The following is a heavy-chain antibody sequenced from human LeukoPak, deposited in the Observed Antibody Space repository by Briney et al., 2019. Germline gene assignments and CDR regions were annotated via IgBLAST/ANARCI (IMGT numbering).Heavy chain of an antibody. CDR3: ARATYDYVWGSYRYLFDY. D-gene: IGHD3-16*02. CDR2: IYYSGST. J-gene: IGHJ4*02. Sequence: SETLSLTCTVSGGSISSGGYYWSWIRQPPGKGLEWIGYIYYSGSTNYNPSLKSRVTISVDTSKNQFSLKLSSVTAADTAVYYCARATYDYVWGSYRYLFDYWGQGTLVTVSS. V-gene: IGHV4-61*08. CDR1: GGSISSGGYY.